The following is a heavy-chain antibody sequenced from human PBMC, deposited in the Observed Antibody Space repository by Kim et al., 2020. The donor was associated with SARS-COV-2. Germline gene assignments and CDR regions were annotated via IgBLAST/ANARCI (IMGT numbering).Heavy chain of an antibody. CDR2: INHSGST. V-gene: IGHV4-34*01. CDR3: ARSSDSSSWSLFDY. D-gene: IGHD6-13*01. Sequence: SETLSLTCAVYGGSFSGYYWSWIRQPPGKGLEWIGEINHSGSTNYNPSLKSRVTISVDTSKNQFSLKLSSVTAADTAVYYCARSSDSSSWSLFDYWGQGTLVTVSS. J-gene: IGHJ4*02. CDR1: GGSFSGYY.